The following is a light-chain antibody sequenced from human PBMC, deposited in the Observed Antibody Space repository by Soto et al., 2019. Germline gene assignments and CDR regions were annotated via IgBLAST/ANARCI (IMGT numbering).Light chain of an antibody. V-gene: IGKV3-15*01. Sequence: VMTQSPATLSVSPGERATLSCRASQSVSSNLAWYQQKPGQAPRLLIYGASTRATGIPARFSGSGSGTEFTLTISSLQSEDFAVYYCQQYNNWPLTFGQGTRLEIK. CDR2: GAS. CDR3: QQYNNWPLT. J-gene: IGKJ5*01. CDR1: QSVSSN.